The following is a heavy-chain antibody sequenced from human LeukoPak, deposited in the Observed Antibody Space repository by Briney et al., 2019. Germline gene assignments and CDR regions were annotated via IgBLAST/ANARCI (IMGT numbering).Heavy chain of an antibody. CDR2: IYYSAST. Sequence: SETLSLTCTVSGGSISSYYWSWIRQPPGKGLEWIGYIYYSASTNYNPSLKSRVTISVDTSKNQFSLKLSSVTAADTAVYYCARQYGDFDYWGQGTLVTVSS. V-gene: IGHV4-59*01. J-gene: IGHJ4*02. CDR3: ARQYGDFDY. CDR1: GGSISSYY. D-gene: IGHD4-17*01.